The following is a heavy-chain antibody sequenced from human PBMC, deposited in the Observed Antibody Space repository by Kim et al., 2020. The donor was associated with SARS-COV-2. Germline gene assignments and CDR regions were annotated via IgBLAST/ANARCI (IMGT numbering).Heavy chain of an antibody. CDR1: GFTFSSYA. CDR2: ISGSGGST. CDR3: AKAPIPYRLLTAADSATAYALSIFVY. J-gene: IGHJ4*02. V-gene: IGHV3-23*01. D-gene: IGHD6-13*01. Sequence: GGSLRLSCAASGFTFSSYAMSWVRQAPGKGLEWVSAISGSGGSTYYADSVKGRFTISRDNSKNTLYLQMNSLRAEDTAVYYCAKAPIPYRLLTAADSATAYALSIFVYWGQGTLVTVSS.